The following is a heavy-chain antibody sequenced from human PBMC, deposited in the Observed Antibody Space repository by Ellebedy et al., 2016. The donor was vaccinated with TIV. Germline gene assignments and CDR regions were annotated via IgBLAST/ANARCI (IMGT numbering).Heavy chain of an antibody. CDR1: GASISSSSYT. CDR2: ISDRGTT. CDR3: ARELRWFEEPRYDH. J-gene: IGHJ4*02. V-gene: IGHV4-39*07. Sequence: GSLRLSXTVSGASISSSSYTWGWIRQPPGKGLGWIASISDRGTTYYNPSLKSRATISLDTSKNQFSLRLNSLTAADTAIYYCARELRWFEEPRYDHWGQGTQVIVSS. D-gene: IGHD3-10*01.